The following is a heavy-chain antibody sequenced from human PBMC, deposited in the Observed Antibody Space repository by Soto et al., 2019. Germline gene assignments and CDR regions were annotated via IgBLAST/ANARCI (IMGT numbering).Heavy chain of an antibody. CDR2: SGWTTTSI. Sequence: EVQLVESGGGLVQPGGSLRLSCAASGFTFTSYTMNWVRQAPGKGLEWVSYSGWTTTSIGYADSVKGRFTISRDNAKNSLYLQMDSLRAEDTAVYFCAGDHHFAFEIWGQGTMVTVSS. J-gene: IGHJ3*02. CDR1: GFTFTSYT. V-gene: IGHV3-48*01. CDR3: AGDHHFAFEI.